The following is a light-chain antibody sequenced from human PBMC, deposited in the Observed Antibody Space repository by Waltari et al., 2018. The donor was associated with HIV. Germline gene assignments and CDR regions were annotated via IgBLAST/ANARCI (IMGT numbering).Light chain of an antibody. Sequence: SSELTQPSSVSVSPGQTARITCSGDVLAKKYARWFQQKPGQAPVLVIYKDSERPSGIPERFSGSSSVTTVTLTISGAQVEDEADYYCYSAADNNLRVFGGGTKLTVL. CDR2: KDS. V-gene: IGLV3-27*01. CDR1: VLAKKY. CDR3: YSAADNNLRV. J-gene: IGLJ3*02.